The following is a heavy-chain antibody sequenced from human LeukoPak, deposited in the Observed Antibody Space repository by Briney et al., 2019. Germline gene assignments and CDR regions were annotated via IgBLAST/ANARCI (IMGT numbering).Heavy chain of an antibody. CDR3: ARDAGIVVVVAATLDY. J-gene: IGHJ4*02. D-gene: IGHD2-15*01. Sequence: PGGSLRLSCAASGFTFSTYSFNWVRQAPGKGLEWVSSISSTSYIYYADSVMGRFTISKDNAKNSLFLQMSSLRAEDTAVYYCARDAGIVVVVAATLDYWGQGTLVTVSS. CDR2: ISSTSYI. CDR1: GFTFSTYS. V-gene: IGHV3-21*01.